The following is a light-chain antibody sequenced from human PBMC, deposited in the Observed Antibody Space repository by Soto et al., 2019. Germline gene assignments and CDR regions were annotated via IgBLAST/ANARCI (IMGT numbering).Light chain of an antibody. V-gene: IGKV4-1*01. CDR1: QSLFYSPNNKTY. J-gene: IGKJ4*01. Sequence: DIVMTQSPDSLAVSLGERATINCKSSQSLFYSPNNKTYLAWYQHKAGQSPKLLIYWASNRESGVPDRFSGSGSGTDFTLTISRLQAEDVAVYYCQQYDRVPQLTFGAGTKVEIK. CDR3: QQYDRVPQLT. CDR2: WAS.